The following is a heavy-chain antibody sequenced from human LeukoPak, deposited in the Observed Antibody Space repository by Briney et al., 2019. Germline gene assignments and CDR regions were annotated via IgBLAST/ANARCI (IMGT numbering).Heavy chain of an antibody. CDR2: IRSKANSYAT. V-gene: IGHV3-73*01. CDR3: TSLYSSGPIDY. J-gene: IGHJ4*02. D-gene: IGHD6-19*01. CDR1: GFTFSNAW. Sequence: GGSLRLSCAASGFTFSNAWMSWVRQAPGKGLEWVGRIRSKANSYATAYAASVKGRFTISRDDSKNTAYLQMNSLKTEDTAVYYCTSLYSSGPIDYWGQGTLVTVSS.